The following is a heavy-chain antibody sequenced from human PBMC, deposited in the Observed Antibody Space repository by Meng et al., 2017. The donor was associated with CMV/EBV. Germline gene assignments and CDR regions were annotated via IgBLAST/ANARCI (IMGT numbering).Heavy chain of an antibody. D-gene: IGHD7-27*01. J-gene: IGHJ4*02. CDR3: ARASFWGCDY. Sequence: GGSLRLSCAASGFTFSSYGIHWVRQAPGKGLEWVANIKQDGSEKYYVDSVKGRFTISRDNAKNSLYLQMNSLRAEDTAVYYCARASFWGCDYWGQGTLVTVSS. CDR1: GFTFSSYG. CDR2: IKQDGSEK. V-gene: IGHV3-7*01.